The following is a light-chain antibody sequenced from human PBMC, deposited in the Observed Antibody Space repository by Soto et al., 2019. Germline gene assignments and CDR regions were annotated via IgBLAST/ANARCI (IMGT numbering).Light chain of an antibody. CDR1: SGSVSTSYY. V-gene: IGLV8-61*01. Sequence: QTVVTQEPSFSVSPGGTITLTCGLSSGSVSTSYYPSWYLQTPGQAPRTLIFSTNTRSSGVPDRFSGSILGNKAALTITGAQADDESDYYCALYMGSGIGVIGGGTKLTVL. CDR3: ALYMGSGIGV. CDR2: STN. J-gene: IGLJ3*02.